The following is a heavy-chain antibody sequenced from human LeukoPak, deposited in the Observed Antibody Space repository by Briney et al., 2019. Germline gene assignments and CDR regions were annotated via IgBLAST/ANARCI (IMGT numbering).Heavy chain of an antibody. Sequence: GGSLRLSCAASGFTFSSYAMSWVRQAPGKGLEWVGRIKSKTDGGTTDYAAPVKGRFTISRDDSKNTLYLQMNSLRAEDTAVYYCARLVRGVDYWGQGTLVTVSS. D-gene: IGHD3-10*01. CDR1: GFTFSSYA. CDR3: ARLVRGVDY. CDR2: IKSKTDGGTT. V-gene: IGHV3-15*01. J-gene: IGHJ4*02.